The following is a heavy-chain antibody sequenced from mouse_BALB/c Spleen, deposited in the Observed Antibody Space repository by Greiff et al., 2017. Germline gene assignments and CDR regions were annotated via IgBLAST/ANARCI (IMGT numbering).Heavy chain of an antibody. CDR3: ALYDGYYYFDY. Sequence: DVQLQESGAELVKPGASVKLSCTASGFNIKDTYMHWVKQRPEQGLEWIGRIDPANGNTKYDPKFQGKATITADTSSNTAYLQLSSLTSEDTAVYYCALYDGYYYFDYWGQGTTLTVSS. D-gene: IGHD2-3*01. CDR1: GFNIKDTY. CDR2: IDPANGNT. J-gene: IGHJ2*01. V-gene: IGHV14-3*02.